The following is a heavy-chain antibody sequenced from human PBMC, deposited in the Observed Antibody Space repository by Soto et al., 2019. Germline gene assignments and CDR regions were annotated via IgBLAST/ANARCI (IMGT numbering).Heavy chain of an antibody. Sequence: SVKVSCKASGGTFSSYAISWVRQAPGQGLEWMGGIIPIFGTANYAQKFQGRVTITADKSTSTAYMELSSLRSEDTAVYYCARVYTSDGGPDYFQHWGQGTLVTVS. V-gene: IGHV1-69*06. CDR1: GGTFSSYA. J-gene: IGHJ1*01. CDR2: IIPIFGTA. D-gene: IGHD3-16*01. CDR3: ARVYTSDGGPDYFQH.